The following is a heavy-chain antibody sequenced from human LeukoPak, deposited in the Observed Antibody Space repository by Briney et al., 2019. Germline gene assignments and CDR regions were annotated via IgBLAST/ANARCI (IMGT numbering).Heavy chain of an antibody. CDR1: GGSISSYP. CDR2: IYTTET. V-gene: IGHV4-4*07. CDR3: ARGGNYGHFDD. D-gene: IGHD1-7*01. Sequence: SETMSLTCTVSGGSISSYPWSWIRQPAGKGLEWIGRIYTTETNYNPSLTSRVTMSVDTSKNQISLRLSSVTAADTAVYYCARGGNYGHFDDWGQGTLVTVSS. J-gene: IGHJ4*02.